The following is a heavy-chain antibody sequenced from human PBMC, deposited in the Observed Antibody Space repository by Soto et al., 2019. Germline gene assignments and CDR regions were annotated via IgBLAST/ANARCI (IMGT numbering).Heavy chain of an antibody. CDR2: ISYDGSNK. CDR3: AKDLGSSGRTPYYFDY. V-gene: IGHV3-30*18. D-gene: IGHD6-25*01. CDR1: GFTFSSYG. Sequence: LRLSCAASGFTFSSYGMHWVRQAPGKGLEWVAVISYDGSNKYYADSVKGRFTISRDNSKNTLYLQMNSLRAEDTAVYYCAKDLGSSGRTPYYFDYWGQGTLVTVSS. J-gene: IGHJ4*02.